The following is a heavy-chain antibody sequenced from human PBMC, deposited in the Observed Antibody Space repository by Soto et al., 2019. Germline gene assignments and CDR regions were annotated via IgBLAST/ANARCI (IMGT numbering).Heavy chain of an antibody. Sequence: VASVKVSCKASGYTFTSYGISWVRQAPGQGLEWMGWISAKKGNTKYAQKFQGRVTMTTDTPTSTAYMELRSLRSDDTAVYYCAREILSPDFYFHGMDVWGQGTTVTVSS. J-gene: IGHJ6*02. V-gene: IGHV1-18*04. CDR2: ISAKKGNT. D-gene: IGHD2-15*01. CDR1: GYTFTSYG. CDR3: AREILSPDFYFHGMDV.